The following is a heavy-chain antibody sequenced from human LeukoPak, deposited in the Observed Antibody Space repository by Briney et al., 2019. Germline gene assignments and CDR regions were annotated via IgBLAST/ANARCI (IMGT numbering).Heavy chain of an antibody. CDR2: IIPIFGTA. Sequence: SVTLSFKSSGGTFSSYAISWVRQAPGQGLEWMGGIIPIFGTANYAQKFQGRVTITADKSTSTAYMELSSLRSEDTAVYYCAADDYWGQGTLVTVSS. CDR3: AADDY. J-gene: IGHJ4*02. V-gene: IGHV1-69*06. CDR1: GGTFSSYA.